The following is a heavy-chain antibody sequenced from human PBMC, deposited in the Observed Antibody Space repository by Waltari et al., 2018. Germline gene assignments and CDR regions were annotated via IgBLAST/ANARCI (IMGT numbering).Heavy chain of an antibody. CDR3: ARGGWGFYLDL. Sequence: EVQLMESGGGLVKPGGSLRLSCAASGFTFSPYNMNWVRQAPGKGLEWGSSVSSNGAYIHYGDSVKGRFTISRDNAKTSLYLQMNGLRDEDTAVYYCARGGWGFYLDLWGQGALVTVSS. D-gene: IGHD7-27*01. CDR1: GFTFSPYN. CDR2: VSSNGAYI. J-gene: IGHJ5*02. V-gene: IGHV3-21*01.